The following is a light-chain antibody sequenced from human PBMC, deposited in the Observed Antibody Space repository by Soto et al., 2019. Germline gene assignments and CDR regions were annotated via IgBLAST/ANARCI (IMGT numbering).Light chain of an antibody. CDR2: DAS. Sequence: EIVLTQSPATLSLSPGEGATLSCRASQDVSGYLAWYQQKPGQAPRLLIYDASNRATGVPARFSGFGSGADFTLTISSLEPEDFAVYYCQQRYSWPLTFGGGTKVEIK. J-gene: IGKJ4*01. V-gene: IGKV3D-11*01. CDR1: QDVSGY. CDR3: QQRYSWPLT.